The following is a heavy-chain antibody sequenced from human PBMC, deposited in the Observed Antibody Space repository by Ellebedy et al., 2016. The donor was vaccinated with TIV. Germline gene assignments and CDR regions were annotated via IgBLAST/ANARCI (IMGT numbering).Heavy chain of an antibody. CDR3: AKGPRWQQLIPSLLDY. V-gene: IGHV3-23*01. CDR1: GLTFSSFV. D-gene: IGHD6-13*01. Sequence: GGSLRLSXAASGLTFSSFVMNWVRQAPGKGLEWVAGISNSGDSTYYADSVKGRFTISRDNSQNTLYLQMNSLRAEDTAVYYCAKGPRWQQLIPSLLDYWGQGTLVTVSS. J-gene: IGHJ4*02. CDR2: ISNSGDST.